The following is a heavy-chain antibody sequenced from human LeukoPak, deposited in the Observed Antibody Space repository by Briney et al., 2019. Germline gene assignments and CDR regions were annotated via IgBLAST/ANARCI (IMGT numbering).Heavy chain of an antibody. J-gene: IGHJ3*02. D-gene: IGHD1-7*01. Sequence: SETLSLTCTVSGGSISSYYWSWIRQPPGKGLEWIGYIYYSGSTNYNPSLKSRVTISVDTSKNQFSLKLSSVTAADTAVYYCARAANELCQTPDAFDIWGQGTMVTVSS. V-gene: IGHV4-59*01. CDR1: GGSISSYY. CDR3: ARAANELCQTPDAFDI. CDR2: IYYSGST.